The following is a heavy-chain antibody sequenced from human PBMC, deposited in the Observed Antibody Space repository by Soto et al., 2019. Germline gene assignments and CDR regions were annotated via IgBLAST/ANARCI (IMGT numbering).Heavy chain of an antibody. V-gene: IGHV1-8*01. Sequence: ASVKVSCKASGYTFTSYVINWVRQATGQGLEWMGWMNPNSGNTGYAQKFQGRVTMTRNTSISTAYMELSSLRSEDTAVYYCAIPLSKGYFDWLSTYYYMDVWGKGTTVTVSS. CDR3: AIPLSKGYFDWLSTYYYMDV. CDR1: GYTFTSYV. J-gene: IGHJ6*03. D-gene: IGHD3-9*01. CDR2: MNPNSGNT.